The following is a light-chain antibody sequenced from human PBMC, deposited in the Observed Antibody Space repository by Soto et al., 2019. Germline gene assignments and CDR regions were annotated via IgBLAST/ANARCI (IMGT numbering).Light chain of an antibody. CDR2: GAS. CDR3: RQYASSPPWT. V-gene: IGKV3-20*01. CDR1: QSVTSNY. J-gene: IGKJ1*01. Sequence: EIVLTQSPGTLSLSPGERATLSCRASQSVTSNYLAWYQQKPGQAPRLLIYGASSRATGIPDRISGSGSGTDFTLTISRLEPEDFAVYYCRQYASSPPWTFGQGTKVEIK.